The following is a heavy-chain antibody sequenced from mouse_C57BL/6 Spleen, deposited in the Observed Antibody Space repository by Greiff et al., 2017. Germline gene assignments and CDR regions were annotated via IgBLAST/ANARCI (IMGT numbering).Heavy chain of an antibody. CDR1: GYTFTSYG. V-gene: IGHV1-81*01. CDR2: IYPRSGNT. J-gene: IGHJ1*03. CDR3: ARGYYGSGKTWYFDV. D-gene: IGHD1-1*01. Sequence: QVQLKESGAELARPGASVKLSCKASGYTFTSYGISWVKQRTGQGLEWIGEIYPRSGNTYYNEKFKGKATLTADTSSSTAYMELRSLTSEDSAVYFCARGYYGSGKTWYFDVWGTGTTVTVSS.